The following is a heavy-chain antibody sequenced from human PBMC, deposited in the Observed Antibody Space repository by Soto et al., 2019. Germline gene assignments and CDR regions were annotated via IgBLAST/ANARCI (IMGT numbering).Heavy chain of an antibody. J-gene: IGHJ6*02. D-gene: IGHD2-2*01. CDR2: ISSSSSYT. V-gene: IGHV3-11*06. CDR1: GFTFSDYY. CDR3: ARVRWSPAAYNYYGMDV. Sequence: QVQLVESGGGLVKPGGSLRLSCAASGFTFSDYYMSWIRQAPGKGLEWVSYISSSSSYTNYADSVKGRFTISRDNAKNSLSRQMNSLRAEDTAVYYCARVRWSPAAYNYYGMDVWGQGTTVTVSS.